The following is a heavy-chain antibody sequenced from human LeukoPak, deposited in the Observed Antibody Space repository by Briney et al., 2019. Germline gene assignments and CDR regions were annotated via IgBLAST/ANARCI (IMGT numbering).Heavy chain of an antibody. Sequence: GGSLRLSCAASGFTFSRYEMNRVRQAPGKGLEWVSYISSSGSTIYYADSVKGRFTISRDNAKNSLYLQMNSLRAEDTAVYYCARDLSYGEGDAFDIWGQGTMVTVSS. CDR3: ARDLSYGEGDAFDI. CDR1: GFTFSRYE. D-gene: IGHD3-10*01. J-gene: IGHJ3*02. CDR2: ISSSGSTI. V-gene: IGHV3-48*03.